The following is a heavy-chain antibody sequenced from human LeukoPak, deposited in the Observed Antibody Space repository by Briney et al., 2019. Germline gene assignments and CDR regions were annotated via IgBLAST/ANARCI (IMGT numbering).Heavy chain of an antibody. D-gene: IGHD6-19*01. CDR1: GFTFSNYA. J-gene: IGHJ4*02. Sequence: PGGSLRLSCAASGFTFSNYAMSWVRQAPGEGLEWVSSISVSGGSTFYADSVKGRFTISRDNSKNTLYLQMNSLRAEDTAVYYCAKVPFRSGWKVFDYWGQGTLVTVSS. CDR3: AKVPFRSGWKVFDY. V-gene: IGHV3-23*01. CDR2: ISVSGGST.